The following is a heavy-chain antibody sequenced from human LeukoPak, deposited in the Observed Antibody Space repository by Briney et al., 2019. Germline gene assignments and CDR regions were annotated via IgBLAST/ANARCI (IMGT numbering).Heavy chain of an antibody. CDR3: ARGYCSSTSCQASI. CDR1: GGSISSSSYY. J-gene: IGHJ4*02. Sequence: NSSETLSLTCTVSGGSISSSSYYWGWIRQPPGKGLEWIGSIYTSGSTNYNPSLKSRVTISVDTSKNQFSLKLSSVTAADTAVYYCARGYCSSTSCQASIWGQGTLVTVSS. V-gene: IGHV4-39*07. D-gene: IGHD2-2*01. CDR2: IYTSGST.